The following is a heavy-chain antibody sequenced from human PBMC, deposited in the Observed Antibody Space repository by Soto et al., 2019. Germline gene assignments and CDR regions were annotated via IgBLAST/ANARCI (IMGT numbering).Heavy chain of an antibody. J-gene: IGHJ6*02. CDR2: IYPGDSDT. D-gene: IGHD3-3*01. Sequence: PGESLKISCKGSGYSFTSYWIGWVRQMPGKGLEWMGIIYPGDSDTRYSPSFQGQVTISADKSISTAYLQWSSLKASDTAMYYCARHRGFDDFWSGYYTGMDVWGQGTTVTVSS. CDR1: GYSFTSYW. CDR3: ARHRGFDDFWSGYYTGMDV. V-gene: IGHV5-51*01.